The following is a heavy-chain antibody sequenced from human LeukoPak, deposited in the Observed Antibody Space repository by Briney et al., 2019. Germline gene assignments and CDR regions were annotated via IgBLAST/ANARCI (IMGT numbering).Heavy chain of an antibody. Sequence: GESLKISCKGSGYSFTSYWIGWVRPMPGKGLEWMGTIYPGDSDTRYSPSFQGQVTISADKSISTAYLQWSSLKASDTAMYYCARLRFGEAHDYYYGMDVWGQGTTVTVSS. CDR1: GYSFTSYW. J-gene: IGHJ6*02. CDR3: ARLRFGEAHDYYYGMDV. V-gene: IGHV5-51*01. D-gene: IGHD3-10*01. CDR2: IYPGDSDT.